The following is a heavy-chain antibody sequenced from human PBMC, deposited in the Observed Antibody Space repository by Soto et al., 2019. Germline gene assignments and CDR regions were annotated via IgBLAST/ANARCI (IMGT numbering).Heavy chain of an antibody. D-gene: IGHD6-13*01. J-gene: IGHJ6*02. CDR2: ISWNSGSI. V-gene: IGHV3-9*01. CDR1: GFTFDDYA. Sequence: GGSLRLSCAASGFTFDDYAMHWVRQAPGKGLEWVSGISWNSGSIGYADSVKGRFTISRDNAKNSLYLQMNSLRAEDTALYYCAKGKQLVLHYGMDVWGQGATVTVSS. CDR3: AKGKQLVLHYGMDV.